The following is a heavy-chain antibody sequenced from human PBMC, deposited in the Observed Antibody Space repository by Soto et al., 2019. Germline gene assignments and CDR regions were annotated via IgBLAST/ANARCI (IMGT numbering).Heavy chain of an antibody. D-gene: IGHD6-6*01. CDR2: INHSGST. Sequence: SETLSLTCAVYGGSFSGYYWSWIRQPPGKGLEWIGEINHSGSTNYNPSLKSRVTISVDTSKNQFSLKLSSVTAADTAVYYCARGHTTYSSSSLLDYWGQGTLVTVSS. CDR3: ARGHTTYSSSSLLDY. V-gene: IGHV4-34*01. CDR1: GGSFSGYY. J-gene: IGHJ4*02.